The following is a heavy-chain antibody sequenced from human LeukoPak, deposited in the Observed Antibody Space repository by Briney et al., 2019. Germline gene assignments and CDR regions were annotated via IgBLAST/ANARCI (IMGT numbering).Heavy chain of an antibody. J-gene: IGHJ4*02. Sequence: GASVKVSCKASGYTFTGYYMHWVRQAPGQGLEWMGWINPNSGGTNYAQKFQGRVTMTRDTSISTAYMELSRLRSDDTAVYYCARGGLSVATIHPNVDYWGQGTLVTVSS. CDR2: INPNSGGT. CDR1: GYTFTGYY. V-gene: IGHV1-2*02. CDR3: ARGGLSVATIHPNVDY. D-gene: IGHD5-12*01.